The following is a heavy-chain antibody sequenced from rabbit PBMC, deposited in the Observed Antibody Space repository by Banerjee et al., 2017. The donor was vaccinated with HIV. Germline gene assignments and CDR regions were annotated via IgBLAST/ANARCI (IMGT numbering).Heavy chain of an antibody. CDR2: IYGGSGST. CDR1: GFSFSSSYW. D-gene: IGHD6-1*01. J-gene: IGHJ4*01. CDR3: ARDDVGYGYDSNL. V-gene: IGHV1S40*01. Sequence: QSLEESGGDLVKPGASLTLTCTASGFSFSSSYWICWVRQAPGKGLEWIGCIYGGSGSTAYVSWAKGRFTISKTSSTTVTLQMTSLTAADTATYFCARDDVGYGYDSNLWGQGTLVTVS.